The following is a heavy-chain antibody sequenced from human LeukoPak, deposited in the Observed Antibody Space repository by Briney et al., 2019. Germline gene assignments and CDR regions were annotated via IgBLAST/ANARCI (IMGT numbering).Heavy chain of an antibody. CDR3: ARALPYSSGWSDFDY. CDR2: INPNSGGT. J-gene: IGHJ4*02. D-gene: IGHD6-13*01. CDR1: GYTFTGYY. Sequence: ASVKVSCKASGYTFTGYYMHWLRQAPGQGLEWMGWINPNSGGTNYAQKFQGRVTMTRDTSISTAYMDLNWLRSDDTAVFYCARALPYSSGWSDFDYWGQGTLVTVS. V-gene: IGHV1-2*02.